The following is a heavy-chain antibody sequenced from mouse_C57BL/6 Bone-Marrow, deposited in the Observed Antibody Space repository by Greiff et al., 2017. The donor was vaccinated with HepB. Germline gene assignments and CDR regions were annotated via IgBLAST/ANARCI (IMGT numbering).Heavy chain of an antibody. V-gene: IGHV1-76*01. CDR2: IYPGSGNT. J-gene: IGHJ3*01. D-gene: IGHD2-1*01. CDR1: GYTFTDYY. Sequence: VQGVESGAELVRPGASVKLSCKASGYTFTDYYINWVKQRPGQGLEWIARIYPGSGNTYYNEKFKGKATLTAEKSSSTAYMQLSSLTSEDSAVYFCARHYYGNYGFAYWGQGTLVTVSA. CDR3: ARHYYGNYGFAY.